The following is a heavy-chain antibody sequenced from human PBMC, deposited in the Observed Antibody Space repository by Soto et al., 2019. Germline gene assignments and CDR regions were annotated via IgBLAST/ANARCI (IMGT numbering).Heavy chain of an antibody. CDR2: ISYDGSNK. Sequence: PGGSLRLSCAASGFTFSSYAMHWVRQAPGKGLEWVAVISYDGSNKYYADSVKGRFTISRDNSKNTLYLQMNSLRAEDTAVYYCARDLTMVRGVIGYYYGMDVWGQGTTVTVSS. J-gene: IGHJ6*02. CDR1: GFTFSSYA. CDR3: ARDLTMVRGVIGYYYGMDV. D-gene: IGHD3-10*01. V-gene: IGHV3-30-3*01.